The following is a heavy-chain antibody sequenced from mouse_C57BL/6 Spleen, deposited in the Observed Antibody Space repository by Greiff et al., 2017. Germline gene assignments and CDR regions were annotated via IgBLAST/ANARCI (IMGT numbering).Heavy chain of an antibody. J-gene: IGHJ2*01. Sequence: VQLQQPGAELVMPGASVKLSCKASGYTFTSYWMHWVKQRPGQGLEWIGEIDPSDSYTNYNQKFKGKSTLTVDKSSSTAYMQLSSLTSEDSAVYYCAIFGSGVYSDYWGQGTTLTVSS. CDR2: IDPSDSYT. CDR3: AIFGSGVYSDY. V-gene: IGHV1-69*01. CDR1: GYTFTSYW. D-gene: IGHD1-1*01.